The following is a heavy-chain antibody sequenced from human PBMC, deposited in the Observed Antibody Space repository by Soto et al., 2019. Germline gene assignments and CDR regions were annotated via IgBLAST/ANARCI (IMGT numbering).Heavy chain of an antibody. CDR2: IHHSGST. Sequence: SETLSLTCAVYGGSLSGSYWSWIRQPPGTGLEWIGEIHHSGSTYYNPSLKSRVTVSVDTSKNQFSLRLSSVTAADTAVYYCAGRTSLASVEIFSGGLSGYNWVDPWGRGTLVTVSS. J-gene: IGHJ5*01. V-gene: IGHV4-34*01. CDR1: GGSLSGSY. D-gene: IGHD3-3*01. CDR3: AGRTSLASVEIFSGGLSGYNWVDP.